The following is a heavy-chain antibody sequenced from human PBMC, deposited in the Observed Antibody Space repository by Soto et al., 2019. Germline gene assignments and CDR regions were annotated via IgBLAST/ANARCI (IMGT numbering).Heavy chain of an antibody. D-gene: IGHD5-12*01. CDR2: INAGNGNT. V-gene: IGHV1-3*01. J-gene: IGHJ4*02. CDR3: ASPKGYSGYEMFDY. Sequence: QVPLVQSGAEVKNPWASVKVSCKASGYTFTSYAMHWVRQAPGQRLEWMGWINAGNGNTKYSQKFQGRVTITRDTSVSTAYTEMSSLRSEDTAVYYCASPKGYSGYEMFDYWGQGTLVTVSS. CDR1: GYTFTSYA.